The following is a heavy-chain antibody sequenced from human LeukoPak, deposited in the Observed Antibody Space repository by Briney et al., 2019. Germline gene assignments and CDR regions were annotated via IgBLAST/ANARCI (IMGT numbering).Heavy chain of an antibody. Sequence: ASVKVSCKGSGYTFTDYYMHWVQQAPGKGLEWMGRVDPEDGETIYAEKFQGRVTITADTSTDTAYMELSSLRSEDTAVYYCATVGAAAGKCRALTCDYWGQGTLVTVSS. CDR2: VDPEDGET. D-gene: IGHD6-13*01. J-gene: IGHJ4*02. CDR3: ATVGAAAGKCRALTCDY. CDR1: GYTFTDYY. V-gene: IGHV1-69-2*01.